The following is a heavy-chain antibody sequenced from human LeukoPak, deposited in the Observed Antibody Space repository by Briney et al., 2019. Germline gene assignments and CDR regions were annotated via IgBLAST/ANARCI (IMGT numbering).Heavy chain of an antibody. D-gene: IGHD2-2*01. CDR2: IYYSGST. V-gene: IGHV4-59*12. J-gene: IGHJ4*02. CDR3: ARYPRDIVVVPAAIGGFDY. CDR1: GGSISSYY. Sequence: SETLSLTCTVSGGSISSYYWSWIRQPPGKGLEWIGYIYYSGSTYYNPSLKSRVTISVDTSKNQFSLKLSSVTAADTAVYYCARYPRDIVVVPAAIGGFDYWGQGTLVTVSS.